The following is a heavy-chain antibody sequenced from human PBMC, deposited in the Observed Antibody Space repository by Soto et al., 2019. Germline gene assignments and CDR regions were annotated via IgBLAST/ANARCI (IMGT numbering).Heavy chain of an antibody. V-gene: IGHV1-18*04. CDR2: ISAYNGNT. CDR3: ARDFEYYYDSSGYYEKTDFDY. D-gene: IGHD3-22*01. J-gene: IGHJ4*02. Sequence: ASVKVSCKASGYTFTSYGISWVRQAPGQGLEWMGWISAYNGNTNYAQKLQGRVTMTTDTSTSTAYMELGSLRSDDTAVYYCARDFEYYYDSSGYYEKTDFDYWGQGTLVTVSS. CDR1: GYTFTSYG.